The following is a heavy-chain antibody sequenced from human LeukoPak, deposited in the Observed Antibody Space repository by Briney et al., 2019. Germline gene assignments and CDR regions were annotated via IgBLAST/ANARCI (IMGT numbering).Heavy chain of an antibody. J-gene: IGHJ3*02. D-gene: IGHD6-19*01. Sequence: QTGGSLRLSCAASGFTFDDYAMHWVRQAPGKGLEWVSGISWNSRSIDYADSVKGRFAISRDNAKNSLSLQMNSLRPEDTAFYYCAKALAGWHDAFDIWGQGTMVTVSS. CDR1: GFTFDDYA. CDR3: AKALAGWHDAFDI. V-gene: IGHV3-9*01. CDR2: ISWNSRSI.